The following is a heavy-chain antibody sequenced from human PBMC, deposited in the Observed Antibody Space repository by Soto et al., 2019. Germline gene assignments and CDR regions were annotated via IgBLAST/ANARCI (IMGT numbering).Heavy chain of an antibody. Sequence: PGGSLRLSCAASGFTFSSYAMSWVRQAPGKGLEWVSAISGSGGSTYYADSVKGRFTISRDNSKNTLYLQMNSLRAEDTAVYYCAKIATNRTTPTDYSYYYMDVWGKGTTVTVSS. CDR3: AKIATNRTTPTDYSYYYMDV. D-gene: IGHD1-1*01. J-gene: IGHJ6*03. CDR2: ISGSGGST. V-gene: IGHV3-23*01. CDR1: GFTFSSYA.